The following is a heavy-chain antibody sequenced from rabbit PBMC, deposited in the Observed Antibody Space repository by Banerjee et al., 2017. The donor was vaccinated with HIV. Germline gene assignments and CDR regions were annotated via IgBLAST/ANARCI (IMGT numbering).Heavy chain of an antibody. CDR2: IYAGSSGST. D-gene: IGHD1-1*01. CDR1: GFSFSSSYY. J-gene: IGHJ4*01. Sequence: QSLEESGGDLVKPGASLTLTCTASGFSFSSSYYMCWVRQAPGKGLEWIACIYAGSSGSTYYASWAKGRFTISKTSSTTVTLQMTSLTAADTATYFCARDADVSSSGDYYGGFDLWGPGTLVTVS. V-gene: IGHV1S40*01. CDR3: ARDADVSSSGDYYGGFDL.